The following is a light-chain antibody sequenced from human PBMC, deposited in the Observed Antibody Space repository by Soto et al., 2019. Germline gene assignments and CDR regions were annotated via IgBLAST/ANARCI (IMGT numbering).Light chain of an antibody. Sequence: QSALTQPASVSGSLGQSITISCTGTTSDVGRYNYVSWYQQHPGKAPKLIIYDVSNRPSGVSNRFSGSKSGNTASLTISGLQAEDEADYYCNSYTSCSTYVFGTGTKLTVL. J-gene: IGLJ1*01. CDR1: TSDVGRYNY. CDR3: NSYTSCSTYV. V-gene: IGLV2-14*01. CDR2: DVS.